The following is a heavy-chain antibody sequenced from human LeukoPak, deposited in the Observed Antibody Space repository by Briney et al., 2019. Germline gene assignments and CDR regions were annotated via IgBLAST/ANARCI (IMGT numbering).Heavy chain of an antibody. Sequence: PGGSLRLSCAASGFTFSNYWMHWVRQAPGKGLVWVSRINSDGSSTNYADSVKGRFTISRDNAKNTLYLQMNSLRAEDMAVYYCARATRTISSWYDSWGQGTLVTVSS. CDR3: ARATRTISSWYDS. CDR1: GFTFSNYW. V-gene: IGHV3-74*01. D-gene: IGHD4/OR15-4a*01. J-gene: IGHJ5*01. CDR2: INSDGSST.